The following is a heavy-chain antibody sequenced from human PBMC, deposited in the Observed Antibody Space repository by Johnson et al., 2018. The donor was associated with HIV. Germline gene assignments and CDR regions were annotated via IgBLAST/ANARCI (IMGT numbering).Heavy chain of an antibody. D-gene: IGHD3-22*01. V-gene: IGHV3-30*04. CDR3: GGSYYYDSSGYYARNAFDI. CDR2: ISYDGSNK. J-gene: IGHJ3*02. CDR1: GFTFSGSA. Sequence: VQLVESGGGLVQPGGSLKLSCAASGFTFSGSAMHWVRRAPGKGLEWVAVISYDGSNKYYADSVKGRFTISRDNSKNTLYLQMNSLRAEDTAVYYCGGSYYYDSSGYYARNAFDIWGQGTMVTVSS.